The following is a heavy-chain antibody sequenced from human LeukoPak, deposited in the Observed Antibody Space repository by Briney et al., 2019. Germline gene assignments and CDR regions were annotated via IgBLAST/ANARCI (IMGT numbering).Heavy chain of an antibody. D-gene: IGHD1-26*01. Sequence: VASVKVSCKASGYTFTSYYMYWVRQAPGQGLEWMGIINPSGGTTTYAQKFQGRVTMTRDTSTSTVYMELSSLRSEDTAVYYCARVDSGSYSYFDYWGQGTLVTVSS. CDR1: GYTFTSYY. J-gene: IGHJ4*02. V-gene: IGHV1-46*01. CDR2: INPSGGTT. CDR3: ARVDSGSYSYFDY.